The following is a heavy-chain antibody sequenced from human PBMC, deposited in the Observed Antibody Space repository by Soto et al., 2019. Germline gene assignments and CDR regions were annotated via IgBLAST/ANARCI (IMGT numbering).Heavy chain of an antibody. CDR1: GYSFTNYY. CDR3: ARVGYSSSSGSSGMDV. V-gene: IGHV1-46*01. CDR2: INPSGGST. J-gene: IGHJ6*02. Sequence: QVQLVQSGAEVKKPGASVKVSCKASGYSFTNYYIHWVRQAPGQGLEWMGIINPSGGSTSYAPKSQGRVTMTRDTSTSTVYMELSSLRSEDTAVYYCARVGYSSSSGSSGMDVWGQGTTVTVSS. D-gene: IGHD6-6*01.